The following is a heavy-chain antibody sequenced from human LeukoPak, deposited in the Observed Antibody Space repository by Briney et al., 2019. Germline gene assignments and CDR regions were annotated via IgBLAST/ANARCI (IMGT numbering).Heavy chain of an antibody. J-gene: IGHJ6*03. D-gene: IGHD6-19*01. CDR2: MYHSGST. CDR3: ATTGYSSGWYEDCYYYYYMDV. CDR1: GYSISSGYY. V-gene: IGHV4-38-2*02. Sequence: SETLSLTCTVSGYSISSGYYWGWIRQPPGKGLEWIGSMYHSGSTYYNPSLKSRVTISIDTSKNQFSLKLSSVTAADTAVYYCATTGYSSGWYEDCYYYYYMDVWGKGTTVTVSS.